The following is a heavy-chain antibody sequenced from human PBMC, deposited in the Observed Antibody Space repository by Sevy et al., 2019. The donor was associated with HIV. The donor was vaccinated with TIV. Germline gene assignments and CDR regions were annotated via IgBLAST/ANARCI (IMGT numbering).Heavy chain of an antibody. J-gene: IGHJ5*02. CDR1: GFSFSTNG. CDR2: ISKNGDYK. CDR3: TKDSGYSSGWYPRFDP. Sequence: GGSLRLSCAGSGFSFSTNGMHWVRQAPGKGLDWVAVISKNGDYKYYADSVKGRFTISRDNSKNRLFLQMNSLRTEDTALYYCTKDSGYSSGWYPRFDPWGQGTLVTVSS. V-gene: IGHV3-30*18. D-gene: IGHD6-19*01.